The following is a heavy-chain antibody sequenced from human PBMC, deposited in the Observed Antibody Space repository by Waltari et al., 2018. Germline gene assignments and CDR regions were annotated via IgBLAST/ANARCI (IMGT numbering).Heavy chain of an antibody. CDR2: VYHDGST. V-gene: IGHV4-59*01. Sequence: QVRLQESGPGLVKPSETLSLSCTVSGGSIGNDYWSWIRQPPGKGLEWIGFVYHDGSTNYNPSLKSRVTISVETSKNQFSLKLKSVTAADTAVYYCARGGASSKYFDYWGQGTLVTVSS. CDR3: ARGGASSKYFDY. J-gene: IGHJ4*02. CDR1: GGSIGNDY. D-gene: IGHD6-6*01.